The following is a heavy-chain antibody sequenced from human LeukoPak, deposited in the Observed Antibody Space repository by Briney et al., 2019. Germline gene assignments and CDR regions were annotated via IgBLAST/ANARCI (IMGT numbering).Heavy chain of an antibody. Sequence: PSETLSLTCTVSGGSISSYYWSWIRQPPGKGLEWIGYIYYRGSTEYNPSLKSRVTISVDTSKNQFSLKLSSVIAADTAVYYCARGFDGVAGWFDPWGQGTLVTVSS. V-gene: IGHV4-59*01. J-gene: IGHJ5*02. CDR3: ARGFDGVAGWFDP. CDR2: IYYRGST. CDR1: GGSISSYY. D-gene: IGHD3-9*01.